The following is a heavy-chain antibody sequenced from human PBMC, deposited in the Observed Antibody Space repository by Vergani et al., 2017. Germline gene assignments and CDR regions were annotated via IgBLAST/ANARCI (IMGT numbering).Heavy chain of an antibody. CDR3: XYDFWAGYESGDV. J-gene: IGHJ6*04. CDR2: IRDKTYNYAT. CDR1: GYIFSNFW. D-gene: IGHD3-3*01. V-gene: IGHV3-73*01. Sequence: EKQLVQSGSETKKPGESLKISCQAFGYIFSNFWIGWVRQRPGRGLEWIGRIRDKTYNYATAYAVSVKGRFIISRDDSKKTAYLQMNRLTIEDTAVYYCXYDFWAGYESGDVWGKGTTVTVSS.